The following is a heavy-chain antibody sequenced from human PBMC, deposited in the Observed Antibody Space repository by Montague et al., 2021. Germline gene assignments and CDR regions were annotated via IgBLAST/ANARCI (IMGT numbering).Heavy chain of an antibody. J-gene: IGHJ4*02. D-gene: IGHD4-11*01. V-gene: IGHV4-34*01. CDR1: GGSSNDYY. CDR3: ARRPRITVTGRFDL. CDR2: ITHNGRT. Sequence: SETLSLTCAGSGGSSNDYYWSWIRQSPGQGLEWIGDITHNGRTNSNPSLKSRVTLSVDTSKSHFSLNLTSVTAADTAVYFCARRPRITVTGRFDLWGEGTLVTVSS.